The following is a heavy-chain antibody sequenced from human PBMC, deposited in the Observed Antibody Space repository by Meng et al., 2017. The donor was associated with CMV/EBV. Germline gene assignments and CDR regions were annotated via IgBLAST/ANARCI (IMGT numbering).Heavy chain of an antibody. CDR3: AKGVVAAADNPLDH. CDR2: ISASGGST. J-gene: IGHJ4*02. D-gene: IGHD2-15*01. V-gene: IGHV3-23*01. Sequence: SGFTFSSYAMTWVRQAPRKGLEWVSGISASGGSTYYADSVKGRCTISRDNSKNTLYLQMNGLRAEDTAVYYCAKGVVAAADNPLDHWGQGTLVTVSS. CDR1: GFTFSSYA.